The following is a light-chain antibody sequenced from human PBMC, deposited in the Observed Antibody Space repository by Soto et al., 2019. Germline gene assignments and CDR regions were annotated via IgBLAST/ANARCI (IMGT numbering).Light chain of an antibody. J-gene: IGKJ1*01. Sequence: DIQMTQSPSTVSAFVGDRVTITCRASQSISTSLAWYQQKPGKAPKLLIYLASTLESGVPARFSGSGSATDFTLSISSLQPDDFATYYCQQYDTYWTFGQGTKVDIK. V-gene: IGKV1-5*03. CDR2: LAS. CDR3: QQYDTYWT. CDR1: QSISTS.